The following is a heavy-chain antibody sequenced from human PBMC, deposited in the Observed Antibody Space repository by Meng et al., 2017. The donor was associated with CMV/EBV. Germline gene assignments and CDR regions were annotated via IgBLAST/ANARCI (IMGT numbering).Heavy chain of an antibody. CDR1: GFTVSNKY. V-gene: IGHV3-53*01. D-gene: IGHD3-22*01. Sequence: GGSLRLSCAASGFTVSNKYMSWVRQAPGKGLEWVSLIHSDGSTYYADSVKGRLTISRDNSRNTLYLQMNSLRAEDTAVYYCASSPPYYYYYYYAMDVWGQGTTVTVSS. CDR2: IHSDGST. J-gene: IGHJ6*02. CDR3: ASSPPYYYYYYYAMDV.